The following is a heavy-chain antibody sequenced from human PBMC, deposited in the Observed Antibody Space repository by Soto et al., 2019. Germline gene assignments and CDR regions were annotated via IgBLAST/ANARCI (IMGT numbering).Heavy chain of an antibody. J-gene: IGHJ6*03. D-gene: IGHD2-15*01. Sequence: SETLSLTCAVYGGSFSGYYWSWIRQPPGKGLEWIGEINHSGSTNYNPSLKSRVTISVDTSKNQFSLKLSSVTAADTAVYYCARGAYCSGGSCYSPLRYYYYMDVWGKGTTVTVSS. CDR3: ARGAYCSGGSCYSPLRYYYYMDV. CDR1: GGSFSGYY. V-gene: IGHV4-34*01. CDR2: INHSGST.